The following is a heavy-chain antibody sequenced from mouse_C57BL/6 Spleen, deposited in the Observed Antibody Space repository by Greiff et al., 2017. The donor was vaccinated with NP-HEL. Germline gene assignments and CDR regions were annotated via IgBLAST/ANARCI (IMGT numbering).Heavy chain of an antibody. J-gene: IGHJ3*01. V-gene: IGHV1-52*01. D-gene: IGHD2-2*01. CDR3: ARSGGYRFAY. Sequence: VKLQQSGAELVRPGSSVKLSCKASGYTFTSYRMHWVKQRPIQGLEWIGNIDPSDSETHYNQKFKDKATLTVDKSSSTAYMQLSSLTSEDSAVYYCARSGGYRFAYWGQGTLVTVSA. CDR2: IDPSDSET. CDR1: GYTFTSYR.